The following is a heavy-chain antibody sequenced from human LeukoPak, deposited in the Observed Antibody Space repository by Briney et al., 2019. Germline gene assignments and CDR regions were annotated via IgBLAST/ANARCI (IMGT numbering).Heavy chain of an antibody. CDR1: GDSMSSYY. J-gene: IGHJ4*02. Sequence: ASETLSLTCTVSGDSMSSYYWSWIRQPPGKGLEWIAYIYYSGSTNYNPSLKSRVSISVVTSKNQFSLKLSSVTAAVTAVYYCARAVYGSGATAFDYWGQGTLVTVSS. D-gene: IGHD3-10*01. CDR2: IYYSGST. V-gene: IGHV4-59*08. CDR3: ARAVYGSGATAFDY.